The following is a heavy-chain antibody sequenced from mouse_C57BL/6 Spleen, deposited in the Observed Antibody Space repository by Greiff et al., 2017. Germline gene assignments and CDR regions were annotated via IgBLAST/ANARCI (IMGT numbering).Heavy chain of an antibody. D-gene: IGHD2-2*01. J-gene: IGHJ4*01. Sequence: QVQLQQPGAELVKPGASVKMSCKASGYTFTSYWITWVKQRPGQGLEWIGDIYPGSGSTNYNEKFKSKATLTVDTSSSTAYMQLSSLTSEDSAVYYCARFPSILMVTTAMDYWGQGTSVTVSS. V-gene: IGHV1-55*01. CDR2: IYPGSGST. CDR1: GYTFTSYW. CDR3: ARFPSILMVTTAMDY.